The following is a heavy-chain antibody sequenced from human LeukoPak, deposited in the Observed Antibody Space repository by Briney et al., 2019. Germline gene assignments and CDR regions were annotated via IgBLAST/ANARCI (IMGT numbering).Heavy chain of an antibody. D-gene: IGHD6-19*01. Sequence: GGSLRLSCAASGFTFSSYEMNWVRQVPGQGLEWLSYVSGCGSTMYYADSVKGRFAISRDNTKNTLYLHMSSLRSEDTAVYYCAGDAAVAGTDFDCWGQGTLVTVSS. J-gene: IGHJ4*02. CDR1: GFTFSSYE. CDR2: VSGCGSTM. V-gene: IGHV3-48*03. CDR3: AGDAAVAGTDFDC.